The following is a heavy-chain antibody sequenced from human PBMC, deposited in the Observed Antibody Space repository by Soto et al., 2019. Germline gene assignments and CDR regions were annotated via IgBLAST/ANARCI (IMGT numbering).Heavy chain of an antibody. J-gene: IGHJ4*02. CDR1: SGSISSKQYY. Sequence: XETLSLPCTVSSGSISSKQYYWGWIRQPPGKGLEWIGSIYYRGSTYYNPSLKSRVTISLDTSKNQFSLRLSPVTAADTAVFYSARATMWGFDYWGQGALVTVSS. D-gene: IGHD3-10*02. V-gene: IGHV4-39*01. CDR3: ARATMWGFDY. CDR2: IYYRGST.